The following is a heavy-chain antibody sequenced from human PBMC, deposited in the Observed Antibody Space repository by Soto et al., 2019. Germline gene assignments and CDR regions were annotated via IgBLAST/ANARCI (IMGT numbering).Heavy chain of an antibody. Sequence: PGGSLRLSCAASGLIFSNYKMHWVRQAPGKGLVWVSRINTDGSIIDYAGSVKGRFTVSRDNAKNTLYLQMNSLRADDTAVYYCAIDTDGLHYWGQGTLVTVSS. J-gene: IGHJ4*02. CDR3: AIDTDGLHY. V-gene: IGHV3-74*01. CDR1: GLIFSNYK. CDR2: INTDGSII.